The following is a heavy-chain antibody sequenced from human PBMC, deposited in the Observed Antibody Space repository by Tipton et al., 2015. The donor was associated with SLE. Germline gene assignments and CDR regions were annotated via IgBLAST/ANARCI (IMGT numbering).Heavy chain of an antibody. V-gene: IGHV4-39*07. J-gene: IGHJ4*02. Sequence: TLSLTCTVSGGSISSSSYYWGWIRQPPGKGLEWIGSIYYSGSTYYNPSLKSRVTISVDTSKNQFSLKLSSVTAADTAVYYCAREGSNCYDSSGYYPFDYWGQGTLVTVSS. CDR3: AREGSNCYDSSGYYPFDY. CDR2: IYYSGST. CDR1: GGSISSSSYY. D-gene: IGHD3-22*01.